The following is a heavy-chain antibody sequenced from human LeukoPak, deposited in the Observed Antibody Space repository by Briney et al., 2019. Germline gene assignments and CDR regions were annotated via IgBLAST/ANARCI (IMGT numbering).Heavy chain of an antibody. D-gene: IGHD3-3*01. CDR3: ARDSPYDFWSGQRRDMDV. J-gene: IGHJ6*02. Sequence: GGSLRLSCAASGFTFSSYDMHWVRQATGKGLEWVSAIGTAGDPYYPGSVKGRFTISRENAKNSLYLQMNSLRAGDTAVYYCARDSPYDFWSGQRRDMDVWGQGTTVTVSS. CDR1: GFTFSSYD. V-gene: IGHV3-13*05. CDR2: IGTAGDP.